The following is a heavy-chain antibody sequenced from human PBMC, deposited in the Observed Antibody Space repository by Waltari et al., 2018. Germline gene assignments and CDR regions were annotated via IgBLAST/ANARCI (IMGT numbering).Heavy chain of an antibody. J-gene: IGHJ6*02. CDR1: GYNFSTTC. CDR2: IYPDDPEI. V-gene: IGHV5-51*01. D-gene: IGHD2-2*01. CDR3: ARQDPKYQYAMAV. Sequence: EVQLVQSGAEVTQPGESLKISCQDSGYNFSTTCIGWGRQMPGRGLEWMGIIYPDDPEIRYSPSFQGQVTISADRSINTAYLEWRSLKASDTALYFCARQDPKYQYAMAVWGQGTSVTVS.